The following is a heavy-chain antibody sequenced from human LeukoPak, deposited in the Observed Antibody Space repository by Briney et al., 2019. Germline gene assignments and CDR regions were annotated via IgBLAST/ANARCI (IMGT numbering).Heavy chain of an antibody. CDR3: ARLFLATAAADY. J-gene: IGHJ4*02. CDR2: IYYSGST. Sequence: SETLSLTCTVSGGSISSGGYYWSWIRQHPGKGLEWIGYIYYSGSTYYNPSLKSRVTISVDTSKNQFSLKLSSVTAADTAVYYCARLFLATAAADYWGQETLVTVSS. CDR1: GGSISSGGYY. V-gene: IGHV4-31*03. D-gene: IGHD6-13*01.